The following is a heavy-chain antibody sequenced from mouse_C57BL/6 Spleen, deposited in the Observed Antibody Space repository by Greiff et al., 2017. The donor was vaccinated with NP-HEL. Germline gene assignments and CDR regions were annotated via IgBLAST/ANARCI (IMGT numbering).Heavy chain of an antibody. V-gene: IGHV1-19*01. D-gene: IGHD2-2*01. CDR2: INPYNGGT. CDR1: GYTFTDYY. Sequence: VQLKESGPVLVKPGASVKMSCKASGYTFTDYYMNWVKQSHGKSLEWIGVINPYNGGTSYNQKFKGKATLTVDKSSSTAYMELNSLTSEDSAVYYCAKGYEYYFDYWGQGTTRTVSS. CDR3: AKGYEYYFDY. J-gene: IGHJ2*01.